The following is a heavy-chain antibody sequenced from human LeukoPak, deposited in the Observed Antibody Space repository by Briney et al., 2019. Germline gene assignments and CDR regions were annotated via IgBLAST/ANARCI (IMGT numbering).Heavy chain of an antibody. CDR1: GRSLSRSSYY. CDR2: IYYSGST. J-gene: IGHJ4*02. D-gene: IGHD5-12*01. CDR3: ARRIVATTRFVY. Sequence: SETLSLTCTVCGRSLSRSSYYWGQVRQPPGKGLEWFGSIYYSGSTHYHTSLKSRVTISVDQFKNQFSLQLTYVRDADTAVYYCARRIVATTRFVYWGQGNLVTVSS. V-gene: IGHV4-39*01.